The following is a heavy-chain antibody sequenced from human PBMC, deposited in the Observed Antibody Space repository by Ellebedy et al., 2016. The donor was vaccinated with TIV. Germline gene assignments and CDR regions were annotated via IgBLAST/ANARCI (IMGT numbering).Heavy chain of an antibody. V-gene: IGHV3-53*01. J-gene: IGHJ5*02. Sequence: GESLKISCAASGFTVSSNCVSWVRQAPGKGLEWVSIIYNGGSTYYAASVKGRFTISRDNSQNTVYLQMNSLRAEDTAVFYCARLNRLGNWFDPWGQGILVTVSS. CDR1: GFTVSSNC. CDR3: ARLNRLGNWFDP. CDR2: IYNGGST.